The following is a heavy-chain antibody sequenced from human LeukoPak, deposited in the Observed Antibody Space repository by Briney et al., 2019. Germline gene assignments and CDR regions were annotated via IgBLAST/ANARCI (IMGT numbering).Heavy chain of an antibody. J-gene: IGHJ6*03. Sequence: GGSLRLSCAASGFTFSSHWMSWVRQAPGKGLEWVANIKKDGSEKYYVDSVKGRFTISRDNAKNSLYLQMNSLRAEDTAVYYCAREPDYYYMDVWGKGTTVTVSS. V-gene: IGHV3-7*01. CDR3: AREPDYYYMDV. CDR2: IKKDGSEK. CDR1: GFTFSSHW.